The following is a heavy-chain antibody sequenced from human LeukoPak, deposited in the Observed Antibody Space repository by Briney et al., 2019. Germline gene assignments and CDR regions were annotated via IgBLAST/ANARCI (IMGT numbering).Heavy chain of an antibody. J-gene: IGHJ4*02. CDR2: ISGSGGST. CDR3: AKGTGEYASGPDY. Sequence: GGSLRVSCAASGFTFSSCAMNWVRQAPGKGLEWVSSISGSGGSTYYADSVKGRFTISRANSKNTLYLQMNGLRAEDTAIYYCAKGTGEYASGPDYWGQGTLVTVSS. CDR1: GFTFSSCA. D-gene: IGHD6-19*01. V-gene: IGHV3-23*01.